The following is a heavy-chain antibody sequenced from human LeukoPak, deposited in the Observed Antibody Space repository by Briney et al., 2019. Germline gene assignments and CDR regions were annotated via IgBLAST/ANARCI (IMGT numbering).Heavy chain of an antibody. CDR3: ARVKARSGSYSLDY. V-gene: IGHV1-18*04. CDR1: GYTFTGYY. D-gene: IGHD1-26*01. Sequence: GASVKVSCKASGYTFTGYYMHWVRQAPGQGLEGMGWINVHNGDTNYAQRLRGRVTMTTDTSTRTAYLELRSLRSDDTAVYYCARVKARSGSYSLDYWGQGTLVTVSS. CDR2: INVHNGDT. J-gene: IGHJ4*02.